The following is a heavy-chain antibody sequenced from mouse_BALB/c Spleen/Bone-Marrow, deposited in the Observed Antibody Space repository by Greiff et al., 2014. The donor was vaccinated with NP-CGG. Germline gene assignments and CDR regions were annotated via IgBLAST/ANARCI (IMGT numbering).Heavy chain of an antibody. CDR3: ARYYYGSSYIDY. J-gene: IGHJ2*01. CDR2: IDPANGNT. D-gene: IGHD1-1*01. Sequence: VQLQQSGAELVKPGASVKLSCTASGFNIKDTYMHWVKQRPEQGLGWIGRIDPANGNTKYGPKFQGKATITADTSSNTAYLQLSSLTSEDTAVYYCARYYYGSSYIDYWGQGTTLTVSS. V-gene: IGHV14-3*02. CDR1: GFNIKDTY.